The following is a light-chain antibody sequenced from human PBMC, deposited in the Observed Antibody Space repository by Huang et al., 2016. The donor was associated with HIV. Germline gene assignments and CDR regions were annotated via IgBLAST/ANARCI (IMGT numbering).Light chain of an antibody. CDR2: WAA. V-gene: IGKV4-1*01. J-gene: IGKJ1*01. Sequence: DIIMTQSPDSLAVSLGERATLNCRSSQSVYSSSTSKDYMAWFQQQPGQPPRLLLFWAATREAGVPDRFSGGGSGTHFTLTIANLEAEDAAIYYCQQYYSSPQTFGQGTRVEVK. CDR1: QSVYSSSTSKDY. CDR3: QQYYSSPQT.